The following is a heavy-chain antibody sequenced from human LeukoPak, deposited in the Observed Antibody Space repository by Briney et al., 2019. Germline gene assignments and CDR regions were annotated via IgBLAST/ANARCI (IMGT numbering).Heavy chain of an antibody. D-gene: IGHD6-13*01. V-gene: IGHV4-39*07. J-gene: IGHJ4*02. Sequence: SETLSLTCTVSGGSISSSSYYWGWIRQPPGKGLEWIGSIYYSGSTYYNPSLKSRVTISVDTSKNQFSLKLSSVTAADTAVYYCARGLLESSRYYFDYWGQGTLVTVSS. CDR1: GGSISSSSYY. CDR2: IYYSGST. CDR3: ARGLLESSRYYFDY.